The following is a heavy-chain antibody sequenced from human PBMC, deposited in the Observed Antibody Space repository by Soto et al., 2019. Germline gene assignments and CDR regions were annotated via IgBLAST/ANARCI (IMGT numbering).Heavy chain of an antibody. Sequence: GGSLRLSCAASGFTFSSYAMSWVRQAPGKGLEWVSAISGSGGSTNYADSVKGRFTISRDNSKNTLYLQMNSLRAEDTAVYYCAKDRVHWEYFDYWGQGTLVTVSS. CDR2: ISGSGGST. J-gene: IGHJ4*02. D-gene: IGHD1-26*01. CDR3: AKDRVHWEYFDY. V-gene: IGHV3-23*01. CDR1: GFTFSSYA.